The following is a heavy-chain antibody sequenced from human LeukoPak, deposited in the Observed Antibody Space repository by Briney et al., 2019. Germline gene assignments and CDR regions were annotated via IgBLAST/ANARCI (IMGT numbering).Heavy chain of an antibody. CDR3: AKVLEPRWHGSGDNGMDV. Sequence: ASVKVSCKSSGYTFTSYGISWVRQAPGQGLEWMGWISAYNGNTNYAQKLQGRVTMTTDTSTSTAYMELRSLRSDDTAVYYCAKVLEPRWHGSGDNGMDVWGQGTTVTVSS. J-gene: IGHJ6*02. V-gene: IGHV1-18*01. D-gene: IGHD3-10*01. CDR2: ISAYNGNT. CDR1: GYTFTSYG.